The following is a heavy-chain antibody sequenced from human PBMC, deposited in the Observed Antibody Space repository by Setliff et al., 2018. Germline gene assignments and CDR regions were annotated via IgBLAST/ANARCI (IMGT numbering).Heavy chain of an antibody. V-gene: IGHV3-30*02. CDR2: IRHDESDI. J-gene: IGHJ1*01. CDR3: VRDSSADYYDNDYFKY. D-gene: IGHD2-21*02. Sequence: GGSLRLSCAASGFTFRGFAMHWVRQAPGKGLEWVAFIRHDESDIYYTNSVKGRVTVSRDNSKNTLYLQMNILRPEDTALYYCVRDSSADYYDNDYFKYWGQGALVTVSS. CDR1: GFTFRGFA.